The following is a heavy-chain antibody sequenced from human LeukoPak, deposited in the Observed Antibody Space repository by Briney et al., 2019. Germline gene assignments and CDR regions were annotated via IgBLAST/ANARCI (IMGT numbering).Heavy chain of an antibody. V-gene: IGHV4-59*12. D-gene: IGHD3-22*01. CDR2: IYYSGST. CDR3: AAYYFDSSTKGQN. J-gene: IGHJ4*02. Sequence: PSETLSLTCTVSGGSISSYYWSWIRQPPGKGLEWIGYIYYSGSTNYNPSLKSRDTISVDTSKNQFSLKLSSVTAADTAVYYCAAYYFDSSTKGQNWGQGTLVTVSS. CDR1: GGSISSYY.